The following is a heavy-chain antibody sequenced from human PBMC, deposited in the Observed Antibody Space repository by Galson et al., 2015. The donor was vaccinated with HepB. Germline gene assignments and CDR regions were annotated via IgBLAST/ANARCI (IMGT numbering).Heavy chain of an antibody. CDR2: IIPNLGIT. D-gene: IGHD7-27*01. CDR3: ARVTVDTKVFDD. V-gene: IGHV1-69*10. CDR1: GDTFSSYA. J-gene: IGHJ4*01. Sequence: SVKVSCKASGDTFSSYAISWVRQAPGQGLEWMGWIIPNLGITNYAQKLQGRVTITADKSTSTANMELSSLRSEDTAVYYCARVTVDTKVFDDWGQGTLVTVSS.